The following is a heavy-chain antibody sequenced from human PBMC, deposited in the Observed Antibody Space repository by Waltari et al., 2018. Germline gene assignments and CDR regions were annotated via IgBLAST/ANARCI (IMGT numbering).Heavy chain of an antibody. CDR2: MNPNDLT. V-gene: IGHV1-8*01. CDR3: ASYSVGAAFDL. Sequence: QVQLVQSGAEVKAPGASVKVSCKTSGYTSTNLDINWVRQAAGHGLEWMGWMNPNDLTGYEPKFQGRVARTRDASINTAYLELTNLRSDDTAVYYCASYSVGAAFDLWGQGTQVTVSS. CDR1: GYTSTNLD. D-gene: IGHD1-26*01. J-gene: IGHJ3*01.